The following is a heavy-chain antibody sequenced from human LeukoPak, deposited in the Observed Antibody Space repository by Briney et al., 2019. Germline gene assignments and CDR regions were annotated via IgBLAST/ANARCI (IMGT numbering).Heavy chain of an antibody. J-gene: IGHJ6*02. CDR3: ARSIGLTGGGVDV. CDR2: ITNGGSTI. V-gene: IGHV3-11*01. Sequence: GGSLRLSCAASGFTFSDYNMNWVRQAPGKGLEWVSCITNGGSTIHHADSVKGRFTISRDNAKKTLYLQMNSLRAEDTAVYYCARSIGLTGGGVDVWGQGTTVTVSS. CDR1: GFTFSDYN. D-gene: IGHD3-9*01.